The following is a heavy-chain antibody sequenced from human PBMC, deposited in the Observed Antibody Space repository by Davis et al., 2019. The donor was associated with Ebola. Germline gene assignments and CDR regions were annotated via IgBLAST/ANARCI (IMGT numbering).Heavy chain of an antibody. CDR2: FDPEDGET. Sequence: AASVKVSCKVSGYTLSELSMHWVRQAPGKGLEWMGGFDPEDGETIYAQKFQGRVTMTRDTSTSTVYMELSSLRSDDTAVYYCARGGGFDYWGQGTLVTVSS. V-gene: IGHV1-24*01. CDR1: GYTLSELS. CDR3: ARGGGFDY. J-gene: IGHJ4*02. D-gene: IGHD3-16*01.